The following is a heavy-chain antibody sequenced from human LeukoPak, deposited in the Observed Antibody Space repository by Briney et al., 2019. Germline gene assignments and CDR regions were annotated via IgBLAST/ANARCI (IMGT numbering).Heavy chain of an antibody. D-gene: IGHD5-18*01. Sequence: SETLSLTCTVSGGSISSYYWSWIRQPPGKGLEWIGYIYYSGSTNYKSSLKSRVTISVDTSKNQFSLKLSSVTAADTAVYYCARTTEGGYSYGYFYYYYMNVWGKGTTVTISS. J-gene: IGHJ6*03. CDR2: IYYSGST. CDR3: ARTTEGGYSYGYFYYYYMNV. V-gene: IGHV4-59*01. CDR1: GGSISSYY.